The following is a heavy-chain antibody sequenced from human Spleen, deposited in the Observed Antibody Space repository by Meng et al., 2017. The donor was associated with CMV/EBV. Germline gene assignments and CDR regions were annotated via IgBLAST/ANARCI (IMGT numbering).Heavy chain of an antibody. J-gene: IGHJ4*02. CDR3: ARVRIDILTGYSDY. V-gene: IGHV3-23*01. Sequence: GESLKISCAASGFTFSSYAMTWVRQAPGKRLEWVSGLSASGGNTYYADPVKGRFTISRDNSQNTLYLQMNSLRAEDTAVYYCARVRIDILTGYSDYWGQGTLVTVSS. D-gene: IGHD3-9*01. CDR2: LSASGGNT. CDR1: GFTFSSYA.